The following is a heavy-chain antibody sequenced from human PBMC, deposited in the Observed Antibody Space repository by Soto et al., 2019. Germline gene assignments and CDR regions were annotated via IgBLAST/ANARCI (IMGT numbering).Heavy chain of an antibody. Sequence: QVQLQESGPGLVKPSQTLSLTGTVSGGSISSGEYYWSWIRQPPGKGLAWIGYIYYSGSTYYNPSLKSRVTISVDTSKNQFSLKLSSVTAAGTAVYYCPRADYGDYNWFDPWGQGTLVTVSS. J-gene: IGHJ5*02. D-gene: IGHD4-17*01. V-gene: IGHV4-30-4*01. CDR2: IYYSGST. CDR1: GGSISSGEYY. CDR3: PRADYGDYNWFDP.